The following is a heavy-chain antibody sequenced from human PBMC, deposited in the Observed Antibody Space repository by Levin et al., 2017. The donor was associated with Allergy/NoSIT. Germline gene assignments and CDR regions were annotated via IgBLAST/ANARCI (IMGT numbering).Heavy chain of an antibody. CDR1: GYTFTSYG. V-gene: IGHV1-18*01. CDR3: ARDGTRRTSCPPSCGYYYYGMDG. CDR2: ISAYNGNT. Sequence: GESLKISCKASGYTFTSYGISWVRQAPGQGLEWMGWISAYNGNTNYAQNLQGRVTMTTDTSTSTAYMELRSLRPDDTAVYYCARDGTRRTSCPPSCGYYYYGMDGWGQGTTVSVSS. J-gene: IGHJ6*02. D-gene: IGHD2-2*01.